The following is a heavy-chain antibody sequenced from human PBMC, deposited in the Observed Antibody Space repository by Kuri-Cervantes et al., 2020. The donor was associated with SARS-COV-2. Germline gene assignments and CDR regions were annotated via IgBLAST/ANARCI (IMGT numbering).Heavy chain of an antibody. V-gene: IGHV3-30*02. CDR2: VLNDGRSK. CDR1: GFTFYDYG. Sequence: GGSLRLSCVASGFTFYDYGFHWVRQAPGKGLQWVAVVLNDGRSKFYSEPVRGRFTISKDNSRDTVHLQMTSLTVEDTAIYFCAKMGPGGDLHYYYGMDVWGPGTTVTVSS. J-gene: IGHJ6*02. CDR3: AKMGPGGDLHYYYGMDV. D-gene: IGHD1-26*01.